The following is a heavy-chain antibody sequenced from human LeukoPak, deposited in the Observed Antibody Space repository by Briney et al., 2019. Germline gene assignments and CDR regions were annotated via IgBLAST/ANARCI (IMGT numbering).Heavy chain of an antibody. J-gene: IGHJ2*01. D-gene: IGHD6-13*01. CDR2: VYYSGST. CDR3: ARDPPQPGITAAGYFDL. V-gene: IGHV4-59*01. CDR1: GDSISSYS. Sequence: PSETLSLTCTVSGDSISSYSWSWIRQPPGKGLEWIGYVYYSGSTNYNPSLKSRVTISADTSKHQFSLKVRSVTAADTAVYYCARDPPQPGITAAGYFDLWGRGTLVTVSS.